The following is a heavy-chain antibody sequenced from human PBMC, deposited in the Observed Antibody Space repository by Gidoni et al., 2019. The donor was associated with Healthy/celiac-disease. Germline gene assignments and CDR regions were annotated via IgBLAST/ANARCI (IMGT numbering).Heavy chain of an antibody. V-gene: IGHV3-23*01. CDR3: ATHLDIAVAGVSYFDY. D-gene: IGHD6-19*01. J-gene: IGHJ4*02. Sequence: EVQLLESGGGLVQPGGSLRLSCAASGSTFSSYAMSWVRQAPGKGLEWVSAISGSGGSTYYADSVKGRFTISRDNSKNTLYLQMNSLRAEDTAVYYCATHLDIAVAGVSYFDYWGQGTLVTVSS. CDR1: GSTFSSYA. CDR2: ISGSGGST.